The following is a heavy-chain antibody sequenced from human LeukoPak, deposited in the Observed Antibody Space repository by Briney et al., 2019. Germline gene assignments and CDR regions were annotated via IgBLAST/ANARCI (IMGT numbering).Heavy chain of an antibody. CDR3: AKDRNFDY. CDR1: GFTFSSYG. CDR2: ISYDGSNK. Sequence: GESLKISCAASGFTFSSYGMHWVRQAPGKGLEWVAVISYDGSNKYYADSVKGRFTISRDNSKNMLYLQMNSLRAEDTAVYYCAKDRNFDYWGQGTLVTVSS. V-gene: IGHV3-30*18. J-gene: IGHJ4*02.